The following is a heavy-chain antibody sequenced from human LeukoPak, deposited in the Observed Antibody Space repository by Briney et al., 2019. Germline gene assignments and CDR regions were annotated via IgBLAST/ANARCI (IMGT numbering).Heavy chain of an antibody. V-gene: IGHV1-8*01. J-gene: IGHJ3*02. CDR2: MNPNSGNT. D-gene: IGHD6-13*01. CDR1: GYTFTSYD. Sequence: ASVKVSCKASGYTFTSYDINWVRQATGQGLEWMGWMNPNSGNTGYAQKFQGRVTMTRNTSISTAYMELSSLRSEDTAVYYCARLIAAAGSLAFDIWGQGTMVTVSS. CDR3: ARLIAAAGSLAFDI.